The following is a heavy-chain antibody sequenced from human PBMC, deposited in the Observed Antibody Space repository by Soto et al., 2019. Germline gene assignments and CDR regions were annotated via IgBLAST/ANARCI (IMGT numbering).Heavy chain of an antibody. Sequence: QVQLVESGGGVVQPGRSLRLSCAASGFTFSSYGMHWVRQAPGKGLEWVAVISYDGSNKYYADSVKGRFTISRDNSKNTLYLQMNGLRAGDRGVYSWAKDFGGGGGGVWGKGTTVTVSS. CDR3: AKDFGGGGGGV. V-gene: IGHV3-30*18. J-gene: IGHJ6*04. CDR2: ISYDGSNK. CDR1: GFTFSSYG. D-gene: IGHD3-10*01.